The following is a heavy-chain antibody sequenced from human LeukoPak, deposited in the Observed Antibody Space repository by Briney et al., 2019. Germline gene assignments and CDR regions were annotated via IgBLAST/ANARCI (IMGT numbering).Heavy chain of an antibody. V-gene: IGHV3-66*01. J-gene: IGHJ4*02. CDR1: GFTVTSNY. CDR3: ARESNSCYYLSY. CDR2: IYNDGRT. D-gene: IGHD3-22*01. Sequence: GGSLRLSCAASGFTVTSNYMSWVRQAPGKGLEWVSVIYNDGRTYYADSVKGRFTISRDNSKNTLYLQMNSLRAEDTAVYYCARESNSCYYLSYWGQGTLVTVSS.